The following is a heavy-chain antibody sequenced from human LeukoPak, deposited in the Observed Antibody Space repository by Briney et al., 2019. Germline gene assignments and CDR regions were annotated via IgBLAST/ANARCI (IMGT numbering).Heavy chain of an antibody. V-gene: IGHV4-30-4*01. J-gene: IGHJ4*02. CDR1: GGSISNSDYY. Sequence: SQTLSPTCTVSGGSISNSDYYWSWIRQSPGKGLEWVGYIYFNGYTYYSPSLRSRLAISIDTSKNHFSLNLTSVTAADTAVYYCARVANGDYFDFWGQGTLVTVSS. CDR2: IYFNGYT. CDR3: ARVANGDYFDF. D-gene: IGHD4-17*01.